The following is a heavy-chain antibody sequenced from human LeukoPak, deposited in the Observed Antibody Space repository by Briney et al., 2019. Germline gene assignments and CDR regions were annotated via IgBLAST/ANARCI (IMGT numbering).Heavy chain of an antibody. J-gene: IGHJ4*02. D-gene: IGHD5-18*01. V-gene: IGHV3-23*01. Sequence: PGGSLRLSCAASGFTFSSYAMSWVRQAPGKGLEWVSAISGSGGSTYYADSVKGRFTISRDNSKNTLYLQMNSLRAEATAVYYCAKDLGYSYGSYFDYWGQGTLVTVSS. CDR3: AKDLGYSYGSYFDY. CDR2: ISGSGGST. CDR1: GFTFSSYA.